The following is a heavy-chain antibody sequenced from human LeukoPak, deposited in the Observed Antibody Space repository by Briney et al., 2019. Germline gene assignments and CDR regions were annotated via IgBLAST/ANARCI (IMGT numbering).Heavy chain of an antibody. D-gene: IGHD3-10*01. J-gene: IGHJ6*02. CDR2: INHSGST. V-gene: IGHV4-34*01. CDR3: ASRRYYYGSGSYSLYYGMDV. Sequence: SETLSLTCAVYGGSFSGYYWSWIRQPPGKGLEWIGEINHSGSTNYNPSLKSRVTISVDTSKNQFSLKLSSVTAADTAVYYCASRRYYYGSGSYSLYYGMDVWGQGTTVTVSS. CDR1: GGSFSGYY.